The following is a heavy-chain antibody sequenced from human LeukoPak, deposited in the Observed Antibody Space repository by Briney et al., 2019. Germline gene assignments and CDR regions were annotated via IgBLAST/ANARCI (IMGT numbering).Heavy chain of an antibody. D-gene: IGHD6-19*01. Sequence: GASVKVSCKASGYTFSSHGISWVRQAPGQGLEWMGWINTNNGNTNYAQKFQGRVTMTTETSTSTAYMELRSLRSDDTALYYCARDLPRIAVAASGHWGQGTLVTVSS. CDR1: GYTFSSHG. J-gene: IGHJ4*02. V-gene: IGHV1-18*01. CDR3: ARDLPRIAVAASGH. CDR2: INTNNGNT.